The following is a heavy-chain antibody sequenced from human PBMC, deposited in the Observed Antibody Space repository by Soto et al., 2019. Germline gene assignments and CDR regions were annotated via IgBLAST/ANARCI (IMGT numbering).Heavy chain of an antibody. D-gene: IGHD6-19*01. J-gene: IGHJ5*02. CDR1: GGSISSSSYY. Sequence: SETLSLTCTVSGGSISSSSYYWGWIRQPPGKGLEWIGSIYYSGSTYYNPSLKSRVTISVDTSKNQFSLKLSSVTAADTAVYYCARRVGSGWYFFGWFDPWGQGTLVTVS. CDR3: ARRVGSGWYFFGWFDP. CDR2: IYYSGST. V-gene: IGHV4-39*01.